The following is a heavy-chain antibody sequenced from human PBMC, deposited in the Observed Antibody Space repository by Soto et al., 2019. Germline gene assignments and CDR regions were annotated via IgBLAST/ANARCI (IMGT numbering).Heavy chain of an antibody. D-gene: IGHD2-15*01. Sequence: ETLSLTCTVSGGSVSSGSYYGSWIRQPPGKGLEWIGYIYYSGSTNYNPSLKSRVTISVDTSKNQFSLKLSSVTAADTAVYYCARHVNCSGGSCYGYYYYYYMDVWGKGTTVTVSS. CDR1: GGSVSSGSYY. J-gene: IGHJ6*03. V-gene: IGHV4-61*01. CDR3: ARHVNCSGGSCYGYYYYYYMDV. CDR2: IYYSGST.